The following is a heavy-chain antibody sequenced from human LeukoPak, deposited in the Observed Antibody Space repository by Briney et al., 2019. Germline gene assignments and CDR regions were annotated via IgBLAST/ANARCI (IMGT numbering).Heavy chain of an antibody. CDR1: GDTVSTNSAT. Sequence: SQTLSLTCAISGDTVSTNSATWNWIRQSPSRGLEWLGRTYYRSKWYNDYAVSVKSRIPFNPDTSKNQFSLQLNSMTPKDTAVYYCARSTGYYTHWGQGTLVTVSS. CDR3: ARSTGYYTH. CDR2: TYYRSKWYN. V-gene: IGHV6-1*01. J-gene: IGHJ4*02. D-gene: IGHD3/OR15-3a*01.